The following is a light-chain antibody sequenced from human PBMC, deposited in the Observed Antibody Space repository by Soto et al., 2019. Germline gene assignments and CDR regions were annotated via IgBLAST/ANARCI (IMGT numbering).Light chain of an antibody. Sequence: HSVLTQPPSASGSPGQSVTISCTGTSSDVGGYNFVSWYQQHPGKAPKLMIYEVSERPSGVPDRFSGSKSGNTASLTVSGLQAEDEADYYCSSYAGSNIVVFGGGTKLTV. CDR2: EVS. CDR1: SSDVGGYNF. CDR3: SSYAGSNIVV. V-gene: IGLV2-8*01. J-gene: IGLJ2*01.